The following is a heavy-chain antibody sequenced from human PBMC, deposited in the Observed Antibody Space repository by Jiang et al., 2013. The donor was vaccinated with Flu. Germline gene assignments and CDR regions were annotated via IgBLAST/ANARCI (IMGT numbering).Heavy chain of an antibody. CDR2: IYPDDSNT. Sequence: GAEVKKPGESLKISCKGSGYSFTSYWIGWVRQMPGKGLEWMGIIYPDDSNTRYSPSFQGRVTISADKSINTAYLQWNSLEASDTAMYFCASPRGYSYGPFDFWGQGTLVTVSS. J-gene: IGHJ4*02. V-gene: IGHV5-51*01. D-gene: IGHD2-2*03. CDR1: GYSFTSYW. CDR3: ASPRGYSYGPFDF.